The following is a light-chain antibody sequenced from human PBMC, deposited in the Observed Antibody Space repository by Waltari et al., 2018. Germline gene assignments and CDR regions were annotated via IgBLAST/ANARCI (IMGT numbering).Light chain of an antibody. CDR1: QSVGRT. J-gene: IGKJ1*01. V-gene: IGKV3-20*01. CDR3: QKYGTRPAT. CDR2: DAS. Sequence: EIVLTQSPASLSLSPGDRATLSCRASQSVGRTLAWYQQRPGQAPRLLIYDASTRATGSPDRCSGSGSGTDFSLTISRLEPEDFAVYYCQKYGTRPATFGQGTKVEVK.